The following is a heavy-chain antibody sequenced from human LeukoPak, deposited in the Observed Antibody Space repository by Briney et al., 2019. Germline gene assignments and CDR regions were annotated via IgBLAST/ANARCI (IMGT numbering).Heavy chain of an antibody. V-gene: IGHV1-69*13. J-gene: IGHJ4*02. D-gene: IGHD5-12*01. Sequence: ASVKVSCKASGGTFSSYAISWVRQAPGQELEWMGGVIPIFGTANYAQKFQGRVTITADESTRTAYMELSSLRSEDTAVYYCAHARSGYSGYGLWHFDYWGQGTLVTVSS. CDR2: VIPIFGTA. CDR3: AHARSGYSGYGLWHFDY. CDR1: GGTFSSYA.